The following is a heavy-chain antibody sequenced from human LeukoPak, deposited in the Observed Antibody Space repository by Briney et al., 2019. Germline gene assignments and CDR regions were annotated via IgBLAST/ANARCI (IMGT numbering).Heavy chain of an antibody. Sequence: SETLSLTCAVYGGSFSGYYWSWIRQPPGKGLEWIGEINHSGSTNYNPSLKSRVTISVDTSKNQFSLKLSSVTAADTAVYYCARTIYYMDVWGKGTTVTVSS. CDR3: ARTIYYMDV. CDR2: INHSGST. J-gene: IGHJ6*03. D-gene: IGHD3-3*01. V-gene: IGHV4-34*01. CDR1: GGSFSGYY.